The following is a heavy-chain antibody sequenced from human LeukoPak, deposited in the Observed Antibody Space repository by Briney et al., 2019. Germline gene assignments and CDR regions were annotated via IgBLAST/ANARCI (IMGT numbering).Heavy chain of an antibody. CDR3: ARGGVEMATITPWYFDL. D-gene: IGHD5-24*01. CDR2: VIPIFGTA. CDR1: GGTFSSYA. J-gene: IGHJ2*01. V-gene: IGHV1-69*05. Sequence: SVKVSCKASGGTFSSYAISWVRQARGQGLEWMGRVIPIFGTANYAQRFQGRVTITTDESTSTAYMELSSLRSEDTAVYYCARGGVEMATITPWYFDLWGRGTLVTVSS.